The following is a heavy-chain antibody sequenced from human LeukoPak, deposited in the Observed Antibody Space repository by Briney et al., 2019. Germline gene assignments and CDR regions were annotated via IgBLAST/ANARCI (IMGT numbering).Heavy chain of an antibody. Sequence: GGSLRLSCAASGFTFASETMNWVRQAPGKGLEWVSPISSSSTYIYYADSVRGRFTISRDNAKNLIFLQMNSLRVEDTALYYCARGTQDDYVWGSYRHSWFDPWGQGILVTVSS. CDR3: ARGTQDDYVWGSYRHSWFDP. J-gene: IGHJ5*02. D-gene: IGHD3-16*02. CDR1: GFTFASET. V-gene: IGHV3-21*01. CDR2: ISSSSTYI.